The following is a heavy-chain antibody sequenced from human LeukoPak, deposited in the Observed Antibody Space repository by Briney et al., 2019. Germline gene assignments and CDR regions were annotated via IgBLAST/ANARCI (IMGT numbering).Heavy chain of an antibody. CDR2: ISSSGSTI. V-gene: IGHV3-48*03. CDR1: GFTFSSYE. Sequence: PGGSLRLSCAAFGFTFSSYEMNWVRQAPGKGLEWVSYISSSGSTIYNADSVKGRFTISRDNAKNSLYLQMNSLRAEDTAVYYCARERGYSGYDYFIDSPSDYWGQGTLVTVSS. D-gene: IGHD5-12*01. CDR3: ARERGYSGYDYFIDSPSDY. J-gene: IGHJ4*02.